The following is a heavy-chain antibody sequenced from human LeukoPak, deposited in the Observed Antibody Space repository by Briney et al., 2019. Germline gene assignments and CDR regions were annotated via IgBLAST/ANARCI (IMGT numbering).Heavy chain of an antibody. D-gene: IGHD3-22*01. J-gene: IGHJ4*02. V-gene: IGHV4-61*01. CDR1: GGSVSGGSYY. CDR2: IYYSGST. Sequence: SETLSLTCTASGGSVSGGSYYWSWIRQPPGKGLEWIGYIYYSGSTNYNPSLKSRVTISVDTSKNQFSLKLSSVAAADTAVYYCASGITMIVAIDYWGQGTLVTVSS. CDR3: ASGITMIVAIDY.